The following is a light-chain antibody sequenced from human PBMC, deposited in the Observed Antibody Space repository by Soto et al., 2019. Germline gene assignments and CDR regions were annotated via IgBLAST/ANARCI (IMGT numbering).Light chain of an antibody. CDR3: QQSYTTPVYS. Sequence: DIHMTQSPSTLSASVGDRVTITCRASQSISSWLAWYQQKPGKAPKFLIYAASTLQSGVPSRFSGSGSGTDFTLTISSLQPEDFATYFCQQSYTTPVYSFGQGTKVDIK. V-gene: IGKV1-39*01. CDR2: AAS. J-gene: IGKJ2*01. CDR1: QSISSW.